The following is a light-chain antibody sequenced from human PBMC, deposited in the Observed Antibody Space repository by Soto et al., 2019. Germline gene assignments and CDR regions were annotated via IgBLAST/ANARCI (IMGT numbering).Light chain of an antibody. CDR2: DVS. CDR3: SSYTTRNPRQIV. V-gene: IGLV2-14*03. Sequence: QSVLTQPASVSGSPGQSITISCTGTSSDVGGYNYVSWYQHHPGKAPKLMIFDVSNRPSGVSNHFSGSKSGNPAPLTFFGLKPEDEADYYCSSYTTRNPRQIVLGTGTRSPS. J-gene: IGLJ1*01. CDR1: SSDVGGYNY.